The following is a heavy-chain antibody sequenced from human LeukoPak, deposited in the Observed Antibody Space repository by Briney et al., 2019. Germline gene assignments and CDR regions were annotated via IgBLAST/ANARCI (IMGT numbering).Heavy chain of an antibody. Sequence: GGSLRLSCAASGFPFGSYAMSWVRQAPGKRLEWVSAISGSGGSTYYADSVKGRYTISRDNSKNTLYLQMNSLRAEDTAVYYCAKDPWFGELRGNWFDPWGQGTLVTVSS. D-gene: IGHD3-10*01. J-gene: IGHJ5*02. CDR2: ISGSGGST. CDR1: GFPFGSYA. CDR3: AKDPWFGELRGNWFDP. V-gene: IGHV3-23*01.